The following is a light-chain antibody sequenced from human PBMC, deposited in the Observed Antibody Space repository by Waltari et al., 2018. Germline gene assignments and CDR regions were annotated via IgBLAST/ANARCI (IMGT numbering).Light chain of an antibody. Sequence: DIQMTQSPSSLSASVGDSVTITCQASQGISNYLNWYQQKPGKAPKLLIYDASNLETGVPSRFSGSGSGTDFTFTISSLQAEDVAIYYCHQYYGNPQAFGGGTKVEIK. CDR3: HQYYGNPQA. J-gene: IGKJ4*01. CDR2: DAS. CDR1: QGISNY. V-gene: IGKV1-33*01.